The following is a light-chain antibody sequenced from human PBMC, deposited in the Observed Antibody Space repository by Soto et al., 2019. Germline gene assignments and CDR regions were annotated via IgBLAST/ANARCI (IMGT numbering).Light chain of an antibody. J-gene: IGKJ4*01. CDR2: GAS. V-gene: IGKV1-17*03. CDR1: QAISHY. CDR3: LQHNTYPLS. Sequence: DIQMTQSPSAMSASVGDRVTIACRASQAISHYLAWFHQRPGKVPKRLIYGASNLESGVPSRFSGSGSGTEFTLTISSLQPEDFGTYYCLQHNTYPLSFGGGTKVYIK.